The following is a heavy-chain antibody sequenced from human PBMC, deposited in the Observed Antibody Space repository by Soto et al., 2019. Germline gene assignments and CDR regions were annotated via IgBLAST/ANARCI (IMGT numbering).Heavy chain of an antibody. CDR1: GFSFSNYA. J-gene: IGHJ3*02. D-gene: IGHD3-10*01. V-gene: IGHV3-23*01. CDR3: AKVYYSETFPGAFDI. Sequence: GGSLILSCSVSGFSFSNYAMHWVRQAPGKGLEWVSGISGGGGSTFYADSVKGRVTISRDNSMNTLYLHVSSLRAEDTAVYYCAKVYYSETFPGAFDIWGQGTMVTVSS. CDR2: ISGGGGST.